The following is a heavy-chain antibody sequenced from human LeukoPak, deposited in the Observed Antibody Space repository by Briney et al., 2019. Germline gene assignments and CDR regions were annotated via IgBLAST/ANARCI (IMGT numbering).Heavy chain of an antibody. CDR1: GFTFSDYY. D-gene: IGHD2-15*01. CDR2: ISSSGSTV. Sequence: GGSLRLSCAASGFTFSDYYMSWIRQAPGKGLEWVSYISSSGSTVYYADSVKGRFTISRDNAKNSLYLQMNSLRAEDTAVYYCARDQDGGSSCYSCFDYWGQGTLVTVSS. CDR3: ARDQDGGSSCYSCFDY. J-gene: IGHJ4*02. V-gene: IGHV3-11*01.